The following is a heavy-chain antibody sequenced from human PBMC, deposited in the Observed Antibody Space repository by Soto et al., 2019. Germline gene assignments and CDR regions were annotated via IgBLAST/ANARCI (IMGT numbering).Heavy chain of an antibody. V-gene: IGHV4-39*01. CDR2: IFSTRTT. Sequence: SETLSLTCTVSGDSISSSTYYWGWIRRPPGKGLEWIATIFSTRTTHYNPSLRSRVTISVDTSRNQFSLTVRSVTAADTAAYYCARHDYGDGFSYWGQGSQVTVSS. J-gene: IGHJ4*02. CDR3: ARHDYGDGFSY. D-gene: IGHD4-17*01. CDR1: GDSISSSTYY.